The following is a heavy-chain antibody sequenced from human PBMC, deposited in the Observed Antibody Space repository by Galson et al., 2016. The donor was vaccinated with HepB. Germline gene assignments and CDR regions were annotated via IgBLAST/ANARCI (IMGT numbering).Heavy chain of an antibody. CDR2: IYYSGST. CDR3: ARVWGSGSFYYYYYYGMDV. D-gene: IGHD3-10*01. CDR1: GGSINNYY. V-gene: IGHV4-59*01. J-gene: IGHJ6*02. Sequence: SETLSLTCTVSGGSINNYYWSWIRQPPGKGLEWIGYIYYSGSTNYSPSLKSRVTISVDRSKNQLSPKLSSVTAADTAVYYCARVWGSGSFYYYYYYGMDVWGQGTTVTVSS.